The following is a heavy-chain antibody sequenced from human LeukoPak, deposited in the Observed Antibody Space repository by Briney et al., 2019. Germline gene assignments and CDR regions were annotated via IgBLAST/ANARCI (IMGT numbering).Heavy chain of an antibody. CDR1: GFTFSSYW. CDR2: IKQGGSEK. V-gene: IGHV3-7*01. D-gene: IGHD3-22*01. J-gene: IGHJ4*02. Sequence: GGSLRLSCAASGFTFSSYWMSWVRQAPGKGLEWVANIKQGGSEKYYVDSVKGRFTISRDNAQNSVYLQMNSLRAEDTAVYYCARQLYYDSSGYHAYWGQGTLVTVSS. CDR3: ARQLYYDSSGYHAY.